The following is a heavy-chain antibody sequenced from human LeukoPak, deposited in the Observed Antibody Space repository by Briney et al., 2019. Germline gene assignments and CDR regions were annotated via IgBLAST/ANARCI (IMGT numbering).Heavy chain of an antibody. V-gene: IGHV3-23*01. CDR3: ATQKIYCSSTSCYNNWFDP. CDR2: ISCSGGST. Sequence: PGGSLRLSCAASGFTFSSYAMSWVRQAPGKGLEWVSAISCSGGSTYYADSVKGQFTISRDNSKNTLYLQMNSLRAEDTAVYYCATQKIYCSSTSCYNNWFDPWGQGTLVTVSS. J-gene: IGHJ5*02. D-gene: IGHD2-2*01. CDR1: GFTFSSYA.